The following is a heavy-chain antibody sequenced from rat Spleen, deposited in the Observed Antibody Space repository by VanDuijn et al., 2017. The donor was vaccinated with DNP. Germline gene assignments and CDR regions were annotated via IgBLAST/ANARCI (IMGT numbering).Heavy chain of an antibody. V-gene: IGHV2S12*01. CDR1: GFTFSDYY. CDR3: ASPRY. CDR2: VSSGGNT. Sequence: VQLVKSGGGLVQPGRSLKLSCAASGFTFSDYYMAWVRQPPGKGLEWIAAVSSGGNTYYNSGLKSRLSISRDTSKSQVFLKMNSLQTEDTAMYFCASPRYWGQGVMVTVSS. J-gene: IGHJ2*01.